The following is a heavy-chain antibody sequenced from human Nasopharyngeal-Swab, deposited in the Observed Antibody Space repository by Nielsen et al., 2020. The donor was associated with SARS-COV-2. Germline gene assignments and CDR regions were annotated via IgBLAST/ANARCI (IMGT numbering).Heavy chain of an antibody. CDR3: TRAGDIVVVVAAPYY. J-gene: IGHJ4*02. CDR1: GFTFGDYA. D-gene: IGHD2-15*01. Sequence: GESLKISCTASGFTFGDYAMSWFRQAPGKGLEWVGFIRSKAYGGTTEYAASVKGRFTISRDDSKSIAYLQMNSLKTEDTAVYYCTRAGDIVVVVAAPYYWGQGTLVTVSS. V-gene: IGHV3-49*03. CDR2: IRSKAYGGTT.